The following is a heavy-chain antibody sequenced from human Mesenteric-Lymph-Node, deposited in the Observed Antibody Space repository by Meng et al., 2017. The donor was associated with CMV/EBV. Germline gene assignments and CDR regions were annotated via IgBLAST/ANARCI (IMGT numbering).Heavy chain of an antibody. CDR3: ARDSPTPHPDNYYYYGMDV. CDR2: IKQDGSEK. V-gene: IGHV3-7*01. J-gene: IGHJ6*02. Sequence: GESLKISCAASGFTFSSYWMSWVRQAPGKGLEWVANIKQDGSEKYYVDSVKGRFTISRDNARNSLYLQMNSLRAEDTAVYYCARDSPTPHPDNYYYYGMDVWGQGTTVTVSS. CDR1: GFTFSSYW.